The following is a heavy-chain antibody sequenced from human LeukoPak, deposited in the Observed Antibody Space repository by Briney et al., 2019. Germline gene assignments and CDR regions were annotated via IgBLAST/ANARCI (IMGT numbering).Heavy chain of an antibody. CDR1: GYTFTGYY. V-gene: IGHV1-2*02. D-gene: IGHD6-19*01. CDR3: ARDPLGHSSGWYAGNYFDY. CDR2: INPNSGGT. Sequence: ASVKGSCKASGYTFTGYYMHWVRQAPGQGLEWMGWINPNSGGTNYAQKFQGRVTMTRDTSISTAYMELSRLRSDDTAVYYCARDPLGHSSGWYAGNYFDYWGQGTLVTVSS. J-gene: IGHJ4*02.